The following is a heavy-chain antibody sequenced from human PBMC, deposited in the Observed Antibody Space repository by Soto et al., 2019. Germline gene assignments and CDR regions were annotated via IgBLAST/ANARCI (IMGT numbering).Heavy chain of an antibody. J-gene: IGHJ4*02. Sequence: ESGGGVVQPGRSLRLSCAASGFTFSSYGMHWVRQAPGKGLEWVAVIWYDGSNKYYADSVKGRFTISRDNSKNTLYLQMNSLRAEDTAVYYCARDGGWYSQYSDYWGQGTLVTVSS. CDR1: GFTFSSYG. D-gene: IGHD2-21*02. V-gene: IGHV3-33*01. CDR2: IWYDGSNK. CDR3: ARDGGWYSQYSDY.